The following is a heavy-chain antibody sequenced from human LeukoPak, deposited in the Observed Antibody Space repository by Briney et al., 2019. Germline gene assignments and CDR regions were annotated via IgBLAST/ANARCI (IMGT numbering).Heavy chain of an antibody. J-gene: IGHJ4*02. Sequence: GGSLRLSCAASGFTFSSYWMHWVRQAPGKGLVWVSRISSDGSSTSYADSVKGRFTISRDNAKNTLYLQMNSLRAEDTAVYYCVRDVEMATTNFDYWGQGTLVTVSS. D-gene: IGHD5-24*01. CDR1: GFTFSSYW. CDR2: ISSDGSST. CDR3: VRDVEMATTNFDY. V-gene: IGHV3-74*01.